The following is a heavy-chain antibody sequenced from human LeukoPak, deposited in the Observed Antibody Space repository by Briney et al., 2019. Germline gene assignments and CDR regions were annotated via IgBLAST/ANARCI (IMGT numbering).Heavy chain of an antibody. CDR1: GGSISSGSYY. D-gene: IGHD5-24*01. CDR3: ASSNPEMATIRWAFDI. Sequence: PSQTLSLTCTVSGGSISSGSYYWSWIRQPAGKGLEWIGRIYTSGSTNYNPSLKSRVTISVDTSKNQFSLKLSSVTAADTAVYYCASSNPEMATIRWAFDIWGQGTMVTVSS. J-gene: IGHJ3*02. V-gene: IGHV4-61*02. CDR2: IYTSGST.